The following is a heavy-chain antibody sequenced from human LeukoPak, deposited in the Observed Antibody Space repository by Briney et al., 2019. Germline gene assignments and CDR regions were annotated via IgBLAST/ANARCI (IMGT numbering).Heavy chain of an antibody. V-gene: IGHV3-33*01. D-gene: IGHD3-22*01. CDR1: GFTFSSYG. J-gene: IGHJ4*02. Sequence: RTGGSLRLSCAASGFTFSSYGVQWVRQAPGKGLEWVAEIWHDGSKKYFADFVKGRFTISRDNSKNTMYLQMNSLRAEDTAVYYCARDSDGSGHYSQADFWGQGVLVTVSS. CDR3: ARDSDGSGHYSQADF. CDR2: IWHDGSKK.